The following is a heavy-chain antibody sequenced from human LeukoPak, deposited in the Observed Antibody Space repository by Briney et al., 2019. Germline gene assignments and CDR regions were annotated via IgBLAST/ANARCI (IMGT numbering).Heavy chain of an antibody. J-gene: IGHJ5*02. D-gene: IGHD6-6*01. CDR1: GFTFSSYT. CDR2: ISISSSYI. Sequence: GGSLRLSCAASGFTFSSYTMNWVRQAPGKGLEWVSSISISSSYIYYADSVKGRFTISRDNAMNSLDLQMNSLRAEDTAVYYCARGREGIAARWWVEEPRWYFFDPWGQGTLVTVSS. V-gene: IGHV3-21*01. CDR3: ARGREGIAARWWVEEPRWYFFDP.